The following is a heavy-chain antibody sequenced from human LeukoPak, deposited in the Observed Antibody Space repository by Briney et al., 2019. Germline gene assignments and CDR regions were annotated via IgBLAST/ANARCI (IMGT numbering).Heavy chain of an antibody. Sequence: SSQTLSLTCTVSGGSISSGGYYWSWIRQHPGKGLEWIGYIYYSGSTYYNPSLKSRVTISVDTSKNQFSLKLSSVTAADTAVYYCARGNRLRRSKGDAFDIWGQGTMVTVSS. CDR1: GGSISSGGYY. J-gene: IGHJ3*02. V-gene: IGHV4-31*03. D-gene: IGHD4-17*01. CDR2: IYYSGST. CDR3: ARGNRLRRSKGDAFDI.